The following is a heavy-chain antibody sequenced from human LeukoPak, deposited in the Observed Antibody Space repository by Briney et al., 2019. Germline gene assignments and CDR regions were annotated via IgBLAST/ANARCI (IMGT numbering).Heavy chain of an antibody. Sequence: GASVKVSCKASGYTFTSYDINWVRQVTGQGLEWMGWMNPNSGNTGYAQKFQGRVTMTRNTSISTAYMELSSLRSEDTAVYYCARYHYYDSSGLDAFDIWGQGTMVTVSS. D-gene: IGHD3-22*01. CDR2: MNPNSGNT. J-gene: IGHJ3*02. CDR3: ARYHYYDSSGLDAFDI. CDR1: GYTFTSYD. V-gene: IGHV1-8*01.